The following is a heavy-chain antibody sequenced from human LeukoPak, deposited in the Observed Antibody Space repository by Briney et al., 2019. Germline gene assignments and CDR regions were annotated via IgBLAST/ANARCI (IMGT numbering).Heavy chain of an antibody. D-gene: IGHD1-1*01. Sequence: ASVKVSCKASGYTFTSYDINWVRQATGQGLEWMGWMNPNSGNTGYAQKFQGRVTMTRNTSISTAYMELSSLRSEDTAVYYCARGLDPVTGDAFDIWGQGTLSPSLQ. CDR2: MNPNSGNT. J-gene: IGHJ3*02. CDR3: ARGLDPVTGDAFDI. V-gene: IGHV1-8*01. CDR1: GYTFTSYD.